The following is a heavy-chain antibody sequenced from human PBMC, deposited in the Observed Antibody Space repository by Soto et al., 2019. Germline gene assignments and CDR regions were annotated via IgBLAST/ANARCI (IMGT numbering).Heavy chain of an antibody. V-gene: IGHV1-8*02. CDR1: VYTLTNYG. D-gene: IGHD3-10*01. CDR3: AREHYGNSAWFDP. Sequence: ASVKVSCKASVYTLTNYGLNWVRQATGQGLEWMGWMNPNSGNTGYAQKFQGRVTMTRNTSISTAYMELSSLRSEDTAVYYCAREHYGNSAWFDPWGQGTLVTVSS. J-gene: IGHJ5*02. CDR2: MNPNSGNT.